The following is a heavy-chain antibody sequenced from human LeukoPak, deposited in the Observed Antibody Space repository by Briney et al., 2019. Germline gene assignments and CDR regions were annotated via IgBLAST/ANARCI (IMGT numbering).Heavy chain of an antibody. CDR3: AKYLVPGYHCFDP. V-gene: IGHV3-23*01. D-gene: IGHD3-10*01. J-gene: IGHJ5*02. CDR2: ISGGALST. CDR1: GFTFSSYA. Sequence: GGSLRLSCAASGFTFSSYAMSWVRQAPGKGLEWVSTISGGALSTYYADSVKGRFTISRDNSKDTLSLQMNSLGADDTAVYYCAKYLVPGYHCFDPWGQGTLVTVSS.